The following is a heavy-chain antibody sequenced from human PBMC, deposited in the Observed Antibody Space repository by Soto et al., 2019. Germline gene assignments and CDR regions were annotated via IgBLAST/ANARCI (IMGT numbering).Heavy chain of an antibody. D-gene: IGHD2-2*01. CDR2: IRSKPNSYAT. CDR1: GFSFSGSA. Sequence: GGSLRLSCAASGFSFSGSAMHWVRQASGQGLEWVGRIRSKPNSYATSYAASVKGRFTISRDDSKNTAYLQMNSLKTEDTAVYYCTRTTAQFQLLSPPVWGQGTTVTVSS. V-gene: IGHV3-73*01. CDR3: TRTTAQFQLLSPPV. J-gene: IGHJ6*02.